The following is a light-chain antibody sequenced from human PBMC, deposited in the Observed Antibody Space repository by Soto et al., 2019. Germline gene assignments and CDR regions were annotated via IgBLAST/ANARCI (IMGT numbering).Light chain of an antibody. Sequence: VLTQSPCTLSLSPGERATLSCRASQRVDSTFLAWYQHKAGQAPRLLIYGASSRATGVPDRFNGGGSGTDFTLTISGLAPEDFAVYYCQHYGDSSDSFGQ. CDR1: QRVDSTF. V-gene: IGKV3-20*01. J-gene: IGKJ2*03. CDR3: QHYGDSSDS. CDR2: GAS.